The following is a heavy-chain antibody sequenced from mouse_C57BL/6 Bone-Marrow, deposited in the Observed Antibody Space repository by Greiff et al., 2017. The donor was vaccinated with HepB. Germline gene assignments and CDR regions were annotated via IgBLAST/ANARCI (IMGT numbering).Heavy chain of an antibody. Sequence: DVMLVESGGGLVKPGGSLKLSCAASGFTFSSYAMSWVRQTPEKRLEWVATISDGGSYTYYPDNVKGRFTISRDYAKNNLYLQMSHLKSEDTAMYYCASTVVGYFDVWGTGTTVTVSS. CDR3: ASTVVGYFDV. J-gene: IGHJ1*03. CDR2: ISDGGSYT. V-gene: IGHV5-4*03. CDR1: GFTFSSYA. D-gene: IGHD1-1*01.